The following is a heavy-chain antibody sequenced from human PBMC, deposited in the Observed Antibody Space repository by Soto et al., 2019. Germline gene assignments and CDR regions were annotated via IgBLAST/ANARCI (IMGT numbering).Heavy chain of an antibody. CDR2: ISYDGSNK. V-gene: IGHV3-30*18. J-gene: IGHJ6*02. D-gene: IGHD6-6*01. CDR1: GFTFSSYG. CDR3: AKDYRQLVHGYYYYYGMDV. Sequence: PGGSLRLSCAASGFTFSSYGMHWVRQAPGKGLEWVAVISYDGSNKYYADSVKGRFTISRDNSKNTLYLQMNSLRAEDTAVYYCAKDYRQLVHGYYYYYGMDVWGQGTTVTVSS.